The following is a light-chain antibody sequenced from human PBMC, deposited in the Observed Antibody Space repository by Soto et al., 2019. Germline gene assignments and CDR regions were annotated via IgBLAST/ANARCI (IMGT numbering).Light chain of an antibody. V-gene: IGLV1-47*01. J-gene: IGLJ2*01. Sequence: QSVLTQPPSASGTPGQRVTISCSGSSSNIGSNYVYWYQQLPGTVPQLLIYRNNERPSGVPDRFSGSKSGTSASLAISGLRSEDGADYYCAAWDDSLSGVVFGGGTKVTVL. CDR2: RNN. CDR1: SSNIGSNY. CDR3: AAWDDSLSGVV.